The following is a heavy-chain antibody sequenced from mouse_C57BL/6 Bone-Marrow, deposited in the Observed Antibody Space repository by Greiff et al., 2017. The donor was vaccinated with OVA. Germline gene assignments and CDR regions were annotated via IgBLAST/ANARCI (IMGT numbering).Heavy chain of an antibody. CDR3: AREGEWLLPFAY. V-gene: IGHV1-55*01. J-gene: IGHJ3*01. CDR1: GYTFTSYW. Sequence: QVQLQQPGAELVKPGASVKMSCKASGYTFTSYWITWVKQRPGQGLEWIGDIYPGSGSTNYNEKFKSKATLTVDTSSSTAYMQLSSLTSDDSAVYYCAREGEWLLPFAYWGQGTLVTVSA. CDR2: IYPGSGST. D-gene: IGHD2-3*01.